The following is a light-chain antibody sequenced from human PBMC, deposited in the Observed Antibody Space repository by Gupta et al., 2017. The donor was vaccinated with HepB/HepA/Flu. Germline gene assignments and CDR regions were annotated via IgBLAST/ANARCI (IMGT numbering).Light chain of an antibody. CDR1: QSVLYSSNNKNY. Sequence: DIVMTQSPDSLAVSLGERATINCKSSQSVLYSSNNKNYLAWYHQKPGQPPKLLFYWASTRESGVPDRFSVSGSGTDFTLTISSRQAEDVAVYYCHQYDSIPYTFGQGTKLEIK. CDR3: HQYDSIPYT. J-gene: IGKJ2*01. CDR2: WAS. V-gene: IGKV4-1*01.